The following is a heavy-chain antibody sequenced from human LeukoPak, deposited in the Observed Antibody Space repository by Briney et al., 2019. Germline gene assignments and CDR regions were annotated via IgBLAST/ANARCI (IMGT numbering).Heavy chain of an antibody. CDR3: AKPDGDYVGQLDDFDI. Sequence: GGTLRLSCAASGFTFSNYGMNWVRQAPGKGLEWVSAISGSGHNTYYADSVKGRFTISRDNSKNTLYLQMNSLRAEDTAVFYCAKPDGDYVGQLDDFDIWGQGTMVTVSS. J-gene: IGHJ3*02. V-gene: IGHV3-23*01. CDR2: ISGSGHNT. CDR1: GFTFSNYG. D-gene: IGHD4-17*01.